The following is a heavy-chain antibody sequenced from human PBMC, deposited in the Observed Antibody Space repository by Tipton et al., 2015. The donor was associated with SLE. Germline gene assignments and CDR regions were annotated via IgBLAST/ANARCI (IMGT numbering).Heavy chain of an antibody. CDR3: ARLWFGELFPDY. CDR2: ISSSSSYT. J-gene: IGHJ4*02. Sequence: GSLRLSCAASGFTFSDYYMSWIRQAPGKGLEWVSYISSSSSYTNYADSVKGRFTISRDNAKNSLYLQMNSLRAEDTAVYYCARLWFGELFPDYWGQGTLVTVSS. D-gene: IGHD3-10*01. CDR1: GFTFSDYY. V-gene: IGHV3-11*06.